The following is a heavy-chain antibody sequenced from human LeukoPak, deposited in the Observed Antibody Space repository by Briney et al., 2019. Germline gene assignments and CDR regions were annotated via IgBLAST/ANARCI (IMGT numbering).Heavy chain of an antibody. J-gene: IGHJ4*02. V-gene: IGHV1-2*02. CDR1: GYTFTDYY. CDR3: SRLAGCGGDCYSEGDY. Sequence: EASVKVSCKASGYTFTDYYIHWVRQAPGQGLEWMGWINTNSGDTNYAQRFQGKITMTRDTSTTTTYMELSSLTSDDTALYYCSRLAGCGGDCYSEGDYWGQGTLVIVSS. CDR2: INTNSGDT. D-gene: IGHD2-21*02.